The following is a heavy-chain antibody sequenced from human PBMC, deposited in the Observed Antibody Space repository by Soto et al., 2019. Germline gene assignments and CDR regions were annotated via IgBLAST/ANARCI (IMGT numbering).Heavy chain of an antibody. Sequence: PSETLSLTCTVSGGSISSYYWSWIRQPPGKGLEWIGYIYYSGSTNYNPSLKSRVTISVDTSKNQFSLKLSSVTAADTAVYYCASSEARTYDYVWGSYRYGYYYYGMEVWGQGTTVTVSS. CDR1: GGSISSYY. V-gene: IGHV4-59*01. J-gene: IGHJ6*02. CDR3: ASSEARTYDYVWGSYRYGYYYYGMEV. D-gene: IGHD3-16*02. CDR2: IYYSGST.